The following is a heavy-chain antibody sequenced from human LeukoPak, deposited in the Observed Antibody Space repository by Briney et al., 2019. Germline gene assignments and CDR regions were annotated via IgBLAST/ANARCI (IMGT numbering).Heavy chain of an antibody. Sequence: PGESLKISCRASGYSFSTNWIGWVRQMPGKGLEWMGRIDPSDSYTNYSPSFQGHVTISADKSISTAYLQWSSLKASDTAMYYCARCPIAAAGTPFDYWGQGTLVTVSS. V-gene: IGHV5-10-1*01. CDR2: IDPSDSYT. D-gene: IGHD6-13*01. CDR1: GYSFSTNW. CDR3: ARCPIAAAGTPFDY. J-gene: IGHJ4*02.